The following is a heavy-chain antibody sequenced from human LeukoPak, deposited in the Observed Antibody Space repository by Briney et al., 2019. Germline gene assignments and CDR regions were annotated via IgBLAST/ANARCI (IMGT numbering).Heavy chain of an antibody. J-gene: IGHJ4*02. CDR1: GFSYSSYA. Sequence: GGSLRLSCAVSGFSYSSYAMSWVRQAPGKGLEWVSIIYSGGSTYYADSVKGRFTISRDNSKNTLYLQMNSLRAEDTAVYFCVRVGYSYGYGDWNHFDYWGQGTLVTVSS. CDR2: IYSGGST. D-gene: IGHD5-18*01. V-gene: IGHV3-66*02. CDR3: VRVGYSYGYGDWNHFDY.